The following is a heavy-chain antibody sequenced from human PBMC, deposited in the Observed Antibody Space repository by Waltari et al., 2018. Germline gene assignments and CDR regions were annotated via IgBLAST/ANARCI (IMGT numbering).Heavy chain of an antibody. Sequence: QVQLVQSGAEVKRPGASVKVSCKASGYTFTAYYIHWVRQAPGQGLEWMGRINPSRGGTNYAQKFHGRVTMTRDTSISTAYMELSSLRSDDTAVFYCASDPTRENDAFDIWGQGTMVTVSS. J-gene: IGHJ3*02. V-gene: IGHV1-2*06. CDR3: ASDPTRENDAFDI. D-gene: IGHD4-4*01. CDR1: GYTFTAYY. CDR2: INPSRGGT.